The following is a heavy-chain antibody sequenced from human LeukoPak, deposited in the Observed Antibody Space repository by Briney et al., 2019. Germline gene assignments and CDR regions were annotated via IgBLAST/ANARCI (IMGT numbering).Heavy chain of an antibody. CDR2: INWNGGST. J-gene: IGHJ6*02. V-gene: IGHV3-20*04. CDR1: GFTFDDYG. Sequence: GGSLRLSCAASGFTFDDYGMSWVRQAPGKGLEWVSGINWNGGSTGYADSVKGRFTISRDNAKNSLYLQMNSLRAEDTAVYYCARDSGGDYGDYGGVDVWGQGTTVTVSS. CDR3: ARDSGGDYGDYGGVDV. D-gene: IGHD4-17*01.